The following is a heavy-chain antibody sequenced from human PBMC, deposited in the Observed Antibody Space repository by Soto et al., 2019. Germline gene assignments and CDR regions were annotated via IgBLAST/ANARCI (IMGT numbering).Heavy chain of an antibody. CDR2: IYYSGST. Sequence: SETLSLTCTVSGGSVSSGSYYWSWIRQPPGKGLEWIGYIYYSGSTNYNPSLKSRVTISVDTSKNQFSLKLSSVTAADTAVYYCERTYCSSPSCYYDAFDIWGQGTMVTVSS. CDR3: ERTYCSSPSCYYDAFDI. J-gene: IGHJ3*02. D-gene: IGHD2-2*01. CDR1: GGSVSSGSYY. V-gene: IGHV4-61*01.